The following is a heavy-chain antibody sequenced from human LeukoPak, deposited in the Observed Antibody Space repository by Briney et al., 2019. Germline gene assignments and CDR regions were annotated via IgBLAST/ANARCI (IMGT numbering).Heavy chain of an antibody. CDR1: GGSISSYY. CDR3: ARDGDYGEED. CDR2: IHYSGST. J-gene: IGHJ4*02. D-gene: IGHD4-17*01. V-gene: IGHV4-59*12. Sequence: SETLSLTCTVSGGSISSYYYTWIRQPPGKGLEWIGYIHYSGSTNYNPSLKSRVAISVDKSKNQFSLKLSSVTAADTAVYYCARDGDYGEEDWGQGTLVTVSS.